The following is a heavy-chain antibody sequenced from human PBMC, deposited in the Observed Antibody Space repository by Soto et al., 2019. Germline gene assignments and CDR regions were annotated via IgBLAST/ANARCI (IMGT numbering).Heavy chain of an antibody. J-gene: IGHJ5*02. CDR1: GGSISSSNY. Sequence: SETLSLTCAVSGGSISSSNYWGWVRQPPGKGLECIGSSHYRGSAYYNPSLKSRVTISADTSKNQFSLHLSSVTAADTAVYYCARGAEYLTRFDPWGQGTLVTVSS. CDR2: SHYRGSA. CDR3: ARGAEYLTRFDP. D-gene: IGHD6-6*01. V-gene: IGHV4-39*01.